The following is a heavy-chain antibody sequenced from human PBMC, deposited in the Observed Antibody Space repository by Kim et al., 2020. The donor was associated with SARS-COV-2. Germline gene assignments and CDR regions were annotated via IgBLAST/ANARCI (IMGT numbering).Heavy chain of an antibody. CDR3: ARAVLVWFGESYLDY. V-gene: IGHV4-34*01. CDR1: GGSFSGYY. Sequence: SETLSLTCAVYGGSFSGYYWSWIRQPPGKGLEWIGEINHSGSTNYNPSLKSRVTISVDTSKNQFSLKLSSVTAADTAVYYCARAVLVWFGESYLDYWGQG. CDR2: INHSGST. J-gene: IGHJ4*02. D-gene: IGHD3-10*01.